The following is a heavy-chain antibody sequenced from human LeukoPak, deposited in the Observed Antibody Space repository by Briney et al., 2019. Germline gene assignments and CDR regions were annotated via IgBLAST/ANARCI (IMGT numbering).Heavy chain of an antibody. D-gene: IGHD3-9*01. J-gene: IGHJ4*02. CDR2: ISGSGAYT. CDR1: GFTFDSCA. CDR3: AKALRYTSDSLDY. Sequence: PGGSLRLSCAASGFTFDSCAMSWVRQCPGKGLEWDSGISGSGAYTYYADSVKGRFTISRDSSKNTLFLQMNSLRAEDTALYYCAKALRYTSDSLDYRGQGTLVTVSS. V-gene: IGHV3-23*01.